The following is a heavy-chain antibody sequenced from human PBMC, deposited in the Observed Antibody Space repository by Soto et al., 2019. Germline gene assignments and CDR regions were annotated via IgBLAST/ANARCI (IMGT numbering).Heavy chain of an antibody. CDR3: ARVGEGSVVDY. CDR2: INHSGST. CDR1: GGSFSGYY. Sequence: SETLSLTCAVYGGSFSGYYWSWIRQPPGKGLEWIGEINHSGSTNYNPSLKSRVTISVDTSKNQFSLKLSSVTAADTAVYYWARVGEGSVVDYCGQGTLVTVSS. D-gene: IGHD3-10*01. J-gene: IGHJ4*02. V-gene: IGHV4-34*01.